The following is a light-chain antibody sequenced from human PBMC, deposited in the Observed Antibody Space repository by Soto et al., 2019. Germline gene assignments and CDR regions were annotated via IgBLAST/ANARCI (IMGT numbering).Light chain of an antibody. J-gene: IGKJ3*01. CDR3: QKYGNSQIT. V-gene: IGKV3-20*01. CDR1: QSVNSNY. Sequence: EIVLTQSPDTLSLSPGERATLSCRASQSVNSNYFAWYQQKPGQAPRLLIYGISIRATGIPDRFSGSGSGTDFTLTIGRMEPEDFAVYSCQKYGNSQITFGPGTKVDIK. CDR2: GIS.